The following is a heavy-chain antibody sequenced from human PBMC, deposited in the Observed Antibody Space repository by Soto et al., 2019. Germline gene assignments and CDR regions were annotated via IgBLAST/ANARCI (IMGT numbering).Heavy chain of an antibody. CDR3: ARAELRFLERPWFDP. Sequence: GSVKVSYKSSGYPFTGYYMPWVRQAPGQGLEWMGWINPNSGGTNYAQKFQGRVTMTRDTSISTAYMELSRLRSDDTAVYYCARAELRFLERPWFDPWGQGTMVTVSS. D-gene: IGHD3-3*01. CDR2: INPNSGGT. CDR1: GYPFTGYY. V-gene: IGHV1-2*02. J-gene: IGHJ5*02.